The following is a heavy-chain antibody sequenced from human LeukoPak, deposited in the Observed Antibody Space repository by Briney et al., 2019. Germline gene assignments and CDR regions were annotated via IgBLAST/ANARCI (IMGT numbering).Heavy chain of an antibody. J-gene: IGHJ1*01. D-gene: IGHD6-13*01. Sequence: ASVKVSCKASGYTFTDYHMHWVRQAPGQGFEWMGWINPNSGDTKYAQRFQGRVTMTRDTSISTVHMELSRLISDDTAVYYCARVWQQLAECQHWGQGTLVTVSS. CDR2: INPNSGDT. CDR1: GYTFTDYH. V-gene: IGHV1-2*02. CDR3: ARVWQQLAECQH.